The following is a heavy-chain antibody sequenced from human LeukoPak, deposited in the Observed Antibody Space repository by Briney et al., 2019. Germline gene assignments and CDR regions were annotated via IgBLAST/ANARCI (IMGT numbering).Heavy chain of an antibody. CDR3: ARVANKRTLDY. V-gene: IGHV1-46*01. Sequence: ASVKVSCKASGYTLTSYYMHWVRQAPGQGLEWMGIINPSGGSTSYAQKFQGRVTMTRDTSTSTVYMELSSLRSEDTAVYYCARVANKRTLDYWGQGTLVTVSS. CDR2: INPSGGST. J-gene: IGHJ4*02. D-gene: IGHD1-14*01. CDR1: GYTLTSYY.